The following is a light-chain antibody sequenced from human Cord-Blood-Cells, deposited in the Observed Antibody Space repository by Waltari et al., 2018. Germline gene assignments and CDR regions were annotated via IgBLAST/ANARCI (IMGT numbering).Light chain of an antibody. CDR1: QSIISH. CDR3: QRSYSTYT. J-gene: IGKJ2*01. V-gene: IGKV1-39*01. Sequence: IQITQYPSSLSASVGYRVTITCLASQSIISHLHVYQQKPGKAPKLLTYAASSLQGRVPLRFSGSESGTVFTLTTSSMQPEDFATYCCQRSYSTYTFGQGTKLEIK. CDR2: AAS.